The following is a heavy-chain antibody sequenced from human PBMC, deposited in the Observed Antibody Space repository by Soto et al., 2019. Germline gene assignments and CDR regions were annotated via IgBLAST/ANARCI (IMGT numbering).Heavy chain of an antibody. Sequence: QVQLQESGPGLVKPSQTLSLTCAVSGGSIRSDGSYWTWIRQLPGGGLEWIGYIYYSGSTSYNPSLESRASISVDSSENQFSLRLTSVTGGNTAVYYCARRAGNRRGYPIDSWGQGTLVTVSS. CDR2: IYYSGST. CDR1: GGSIRSDGSY. D-gene: IGHD5-18*01. CDR3: ARRAGNRRGYPIDS. V-gene: IGHV4-31*11. J-gene: IGHJ4*02.